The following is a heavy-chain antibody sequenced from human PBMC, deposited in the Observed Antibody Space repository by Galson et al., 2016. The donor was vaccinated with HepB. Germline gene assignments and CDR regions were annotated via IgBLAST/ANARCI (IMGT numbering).Heavy chain of an antibody. CDR1: GFTFNSYG. Sequence: SLRLSCAASGFTFNSYGMHWVRQAPGKGLEWLAFISFDGNNKDYADSVKGRFTISRDKSTKTLYLHMNSLRVEDTALYYCAKECRGYWPYYHYYYMDVWGKGTTVTVSS. D-gene: IGHD5-18*01. CDR2: ISFDGNNK. V-gene: IGHV3-30*18. J-gene: IGHJ6*03. CDR3: AKECRGYWPYYHYYYMDV.